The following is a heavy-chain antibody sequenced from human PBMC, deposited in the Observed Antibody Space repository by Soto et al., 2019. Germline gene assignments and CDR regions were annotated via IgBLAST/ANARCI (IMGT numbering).Heavy chain of an antibody. J-gene: IGHJ4*02. CDR3: ARVGYVWGSYRYSSYFDY. D-gene: IGHD3-16*02. CDR2: IYSDGSAT. CDR1: GFTFRYHW. V-gene: IGHV3-74*03. Sequence: GGSPRLSCAAPGFTFRYHWMDWVPQTPEKGLVWVARIYSDGSATTYADSVKGRFTISRDNAKNSLYLQMNSLRAEDTAVYYCARVGYVWGSYRYSSYFDYWGQGT.